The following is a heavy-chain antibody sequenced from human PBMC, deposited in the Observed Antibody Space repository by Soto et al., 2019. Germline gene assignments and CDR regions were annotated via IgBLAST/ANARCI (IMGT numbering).Heavy chain of an antibody. CDR2: ISAYNGNT. J-gene: IGHJ6*02. Sequence: ASVKVSCKASGYTFTSYGISWVRQAPGQGLEWMGWISAYNGNTNYAQKLQGRVTMTTDTSTSTACMELRSLRSDDTAVYYCARDKDNIPGYYYDSSGYDYYYYGMDVWGQGTTVTVSS. D-gene: IGHD3-22*01. V-gene: IGHV1-18*01. CDR1: GYTFTSYG. CDR3: ARDKDNIPGYYYDSSGYDYYYYGMDV.